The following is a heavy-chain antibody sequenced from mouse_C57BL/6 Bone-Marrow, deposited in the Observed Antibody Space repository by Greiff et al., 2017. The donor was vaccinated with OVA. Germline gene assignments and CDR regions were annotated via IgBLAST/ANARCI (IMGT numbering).Heavy chain of an antibody. D-gene: IGHD1-1*01. CDR1: GYTFTSYW. CDR3: ARWRYYGSSPLAY. V-gene: IGHV1-64*01. J-gene: IGHJ3*01. CDR2: IHPNSGST. Sequence: QVQLQQPGAELVKPGASVKLSCKASGYTFTSYWMHWVKQRPGQGLEWIGMIHPNSGSTNYNEKFKSKATLTVDKSSSTAYMQLSSLTSDDSAVYYCARWRYYGSSPLAYWGQGTLVTVSA.